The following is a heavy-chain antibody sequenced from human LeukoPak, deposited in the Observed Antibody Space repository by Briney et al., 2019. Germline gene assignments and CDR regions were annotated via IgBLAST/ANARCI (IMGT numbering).Heavy chain of an antibody. CDR1: GFTVSSNY. V-gene: IGHV3-53*01. J-gene: IGHJ4*02. CDR3: ASGGLGTRKYYSDPFHY. Sequence: GGSLRLSCAASGFTVSSNYIGWVRQAPGKGLEWVSIIYSAGGIYYADSVRGRFTISRDNSKNTVGLQMNSLTVEDTAVYYCASGGLGTRKYYSDPFHYWGQGTLVTVSS. CDR2: IYSAGGI. D-gene: IGHD3-10*01.